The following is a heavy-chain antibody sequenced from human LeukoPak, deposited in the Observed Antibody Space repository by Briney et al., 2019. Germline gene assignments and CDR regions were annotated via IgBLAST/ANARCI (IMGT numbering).Heavy chain of an antibody. J-gene: IGHJ6*02. D-gene: IGHD3-3*01. CDR3: AREYLTIPYGMDV. V-gene: IGHV3-33*01. CDR2: IWYDGSNK. Sequence: GGSLRLSCAASGFTFSSYGMHWVRQAPGKGLEWVAVIWYDGSNKYYADSVEGRYTISRDNSKNTLYLQMNSLRAEDTAVYYCAREYLTIPYGMDVWGQGTTVTVSS. CDR1: GFTFSSYG.